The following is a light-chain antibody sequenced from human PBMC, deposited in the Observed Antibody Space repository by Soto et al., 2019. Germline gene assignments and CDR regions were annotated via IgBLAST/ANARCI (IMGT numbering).Light chain of an antibody. CDR1: NSDVGGYNY. Sequence: QSALTQPRSVSGSPGQSVTISCTGTNSDVGGYNYVSWYQQHPGKAPKVMIYDVSQRPSGVPDRFSGSKSGYTASLTISGLQAEDEADYYCSSYTGSSTLVFGTGTKLTVL. V-gene: IGLV2-11*01. CDR3: SSYTGSSTLV. J-gene: IGLJ1*01. CDR2: DVS.